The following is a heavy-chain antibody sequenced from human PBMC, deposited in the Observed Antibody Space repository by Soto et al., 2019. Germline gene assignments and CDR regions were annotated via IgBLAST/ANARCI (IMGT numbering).Heavy chain of an antibody. CDR1: GGSISSGGYY. CDR2: ISYGGST. Sequence: QVQLQESGPGLVKPSQTLSLTCTVSGGSISSGGYYWSWIRQHPGKGLEWIGYISYGGSTYYNPSLKSRGTIPVGICKNQFCMKLSSVTAADTAVYYSASQQQLLHAFDIWGQGTMVTVSS. V-gene: IGHV4-31*03. CDR3: ASQQQLLHAFDI. J-gene: IGHJ3*02. D-gene: IGHD6-13*01.